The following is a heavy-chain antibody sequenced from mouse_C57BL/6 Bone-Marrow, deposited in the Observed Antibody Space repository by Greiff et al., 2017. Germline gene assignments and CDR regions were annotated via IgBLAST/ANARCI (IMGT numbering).Heavy chain of an antibody. V-gene: IGHV1-81*01. CDR1: GYTFTSYG. CDR2: SYPRSGNT. CDR3: AVRQLRLPFAY. J-gene: IGHJ3*01. D-gene: IGHD3-2*02. Sequence: VQLQQSGAELARPGASVKLSCKASGYTFTSYGISWVKQRTGQGLEWIGESYPRSGNTYYNEKFKGKATLTADKSSSTAYMELRSLTSEDSAVYFCAVRQLRLPFAYWGQGTLVTVSA.